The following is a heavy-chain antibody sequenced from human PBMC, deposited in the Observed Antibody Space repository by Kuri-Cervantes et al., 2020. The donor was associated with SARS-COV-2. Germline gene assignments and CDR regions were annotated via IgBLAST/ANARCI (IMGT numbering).Heavy chain of an antibody. D-gene: IGHD2-15*01. V-gene: IGHV3-30*18. CDR2: ISYDGSNK. J-gene: IGHJ4*02. CDR1: GFTVSSNY. CDR3: ANDQHGIVVVVAAIDS. Sequence: GGSLRLSCAASGFTVSSNYMSWVRQAPGKGLEWVALISYDGSNKYYADSVKGRFTISRDNSRNMLYLQMNSLRAEDTAVYYCANDQHGIVVVVAAIDSWGQGTLVTVSS.